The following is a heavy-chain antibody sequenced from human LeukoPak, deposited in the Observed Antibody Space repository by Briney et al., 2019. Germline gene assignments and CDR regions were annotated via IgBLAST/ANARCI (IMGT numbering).Heavy chain of an antibody. D-gene: IGHD2-15*01. J-gene: IGHJ3*02. CDR2: ISGSGGST. V-gene: IGHV3-23*01. CDR1: GFPFSSYA. CDR3: AKEIVVVVAATDDAFDI. Sequence: GGSLRLSCAASGFPFSSYAMSWVRQAPGKGLGWASAISGSGGSTYYADSVKGRFTISRDNSKNTLYLQMNSLRAEDTAVYYCAKEIVVVVAATDDAFDIWGQGTMVTVSS.